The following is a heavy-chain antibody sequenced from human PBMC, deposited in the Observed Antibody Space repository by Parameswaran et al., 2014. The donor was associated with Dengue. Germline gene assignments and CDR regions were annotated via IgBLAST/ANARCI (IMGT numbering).Heavy chain of an antibody. CDR2: IKQDGSEK. Sequence: WIRQPPGKGLEWVANIKQDGSEKYYVDSVKGRFTISRDNAKNSLYLQMNSLRAEDTAVYYCARWVWGAWFYWYFDLWGRGTLVTVSS. D-gene: IGHD3-16*01. V-gene: IGHV3-7*01. J-gene: IGHJ2*01. CDR3: ARWVWGAWFYWYFDL.